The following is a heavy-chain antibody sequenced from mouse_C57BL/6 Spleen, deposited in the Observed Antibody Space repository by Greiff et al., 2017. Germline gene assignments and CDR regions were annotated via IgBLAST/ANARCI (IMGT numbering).Heavy chain of an antibody. V-gene: IGHV1-82*01. J-gene: IGHJ4*01. CDR3: ARLGYYSSMDY. Sequence: VQRVESGPELVKPGASVKISCKASGYAFSSSWMNWVKQRPGKGLEWIGRIYPGDGDTNYNGKFKGKATLTADKSSSTAYMQLSSLTSEDSAVYFCARLGYYSSMDYWGQGTSVTVSS. CDR1: GYAFSSSW. CDR2: IYPGDGDT. D-gene: IGHD2-12*01.